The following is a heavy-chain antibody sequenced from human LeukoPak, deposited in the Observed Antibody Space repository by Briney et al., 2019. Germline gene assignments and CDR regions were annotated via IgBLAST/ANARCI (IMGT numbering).Heavy chain of an antibody. CDR2: IIPIFGTA. CDR1: GYTFTTNF. CDR3: AREGGGRYYDILTGSAYYYYGMDV. D-gene: IGHD3-9*01. J-gene: IGHJ6*04. Sequence: SVKVSCKASGYTFTTNFMHWVRQAPGQGLEWMGGIIPIFGTANYAQKFQGRVTITADESTSTAYMELSSLRSEDTAVYYCAREGGGRYYDILTGSAYYYYGMDVWGKGTTVTVSS. V-gene: IGHV1-69*13.